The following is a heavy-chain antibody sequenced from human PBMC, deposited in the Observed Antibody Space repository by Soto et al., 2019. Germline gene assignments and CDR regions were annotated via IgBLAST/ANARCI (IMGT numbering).Heavy chain of an antibody. J-gene: IGHJ3*02. Sequence: ASVKVSCKASGYTFTSYGISWVRQAPGQGLEWMGWISAYNGNTNYAQKLQGRVTMTTDTSTSTAYMELRSLRSDDTAVYYCARDRAAAGDDAFGIWGQGTMVTVSS. CDR1: GYTFTSYG. V-gene: IGHV1-18*01. CDR3: ARDRAAAGDDAFGI. D-gene: IGHD6-13*01. CDR2: ISAYNGNT.